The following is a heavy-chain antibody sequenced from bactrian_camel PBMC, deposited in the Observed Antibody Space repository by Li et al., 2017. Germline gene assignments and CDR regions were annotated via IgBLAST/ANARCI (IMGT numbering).Heavy chain of an antibody. J-gene: IGHJ4*01. D-gene: IGHD6*01. CDR2: ISGDGST. CDR1: FFILDDFD. Sequence: VQLVESGGGSVQTGGSLRLSCKPSFFILDDFDMMWYRQAPGNECELVSSISGDGSTYYTDAVKGRFTISHDNAKNSVDLQMNSLKPDDTAVYYCAREFNGGSWSIGYWGQGTQVTVS. CDR3: AREFNGGSWSIGY. V-gene: IGHV3S66*01.